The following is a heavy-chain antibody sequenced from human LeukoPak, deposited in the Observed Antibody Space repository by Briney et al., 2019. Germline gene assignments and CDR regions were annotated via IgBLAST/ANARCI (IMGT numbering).Heavy chain of an antibody. V-gene: IGHV3-9*01. J-gene: IGHJ6*03. CDR3: AREAGGYSYLTGNETPYYYYMDV. CDR1: GFTFDDYA. CDR2: INWNSGII. D-gene: IGHD5-18*01. Sequence: PGRSLRLSCAASGFTFDDYAMHWVRQAPGKGLEWVSGINWNSGIIGYADSVKGRFTISRDNSKNTLYLQMNSLRAEDTAVYYCAREAGGYSYLTGNETPYYYYMDVWGKGTTVTVSS.